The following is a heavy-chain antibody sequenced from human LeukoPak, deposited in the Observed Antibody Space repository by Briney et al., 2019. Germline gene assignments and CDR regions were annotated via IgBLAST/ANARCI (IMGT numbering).Heavy chain of an antibody. J-gene: IGHJ4*02. Sequence: GESLKISCKASGYTFTSYWIGWVRQMPGKGLEWMGIIYPGDSDTRYSPSFEGQVAISADKSINTAYLQSSGLKASDTAMYYCASLEGSSTWYYFDYSGQGTLVTVSS. CDR1: GYTFTSYW. CDR3: ASLEGSSTWYYFDY. D-gene: IGHD6-13*01. CDR2: IYPGDSDT. V-gene: IGHV5-51*01.